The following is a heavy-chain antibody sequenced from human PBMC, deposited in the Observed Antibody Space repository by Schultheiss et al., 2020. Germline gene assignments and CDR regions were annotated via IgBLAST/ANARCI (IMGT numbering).Heavy chain of an antibody. J-gene: IGHJ6*02. CDR1: GFTFSSYA. Sequence: SCAASGFTFSSYAMHWVRQAPGKGLEWVAVISYDGSNKYYADSVKGRFTISRDNSKNTLYLQMNSLRAEDTAVYYCAKGCVESSYYYYGMDVWGQGTTVTVSS. V-gene: IGHV3-30-3*01. CDR2: ISYDGSNK. CDR3: AKGCVESSYYYYGMDV.